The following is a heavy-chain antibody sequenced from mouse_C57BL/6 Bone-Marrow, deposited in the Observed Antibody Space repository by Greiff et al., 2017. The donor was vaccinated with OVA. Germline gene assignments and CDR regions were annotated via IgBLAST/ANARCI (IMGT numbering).Heavy chain of an antibody. D-gene: IGHD1-1*01. Sequence: QVQLKQPGAELVKPGASVKLSCKASSYTFTSYWMQWVKQRPGQGLEWIGEIDPSDSSTNYNQKFKGKATLTVDTSSSTAYMQLSSLTSEDSAVYYCAREIITTVVATNYYAMDYWGQGTSVTVSS. V-gene: IGHV1-50*01. CDR2: IDPSDSST. CDR3: AREIITTVVATNYYAMDY. J-gene: IGHJ4*01. CDR1: SYTFTSYW.